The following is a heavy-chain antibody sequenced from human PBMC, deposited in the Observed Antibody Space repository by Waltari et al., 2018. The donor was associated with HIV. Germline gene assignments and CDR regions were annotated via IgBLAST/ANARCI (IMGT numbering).Heavy chain of an antibody. CDR2: ISGSGLST. Sequence: EVQLLESGGGLVQPGGSLRLSCAASGFTFSSYARSWVRQAPGKGLECVSDISGSGLSTQYTDSVKGRFTISRDTSTTTLYLQMNNLRAEDTALYYCTRGADTLSSGSHDYWGQGTLVTVSS. J-gene: IGHJ4*02. CDR3: TRGADTLSSGSHDY. CDR1: GFTFSSYA. D-gene: IGHD6-19*01. V-gene: IGHV3-23*01.